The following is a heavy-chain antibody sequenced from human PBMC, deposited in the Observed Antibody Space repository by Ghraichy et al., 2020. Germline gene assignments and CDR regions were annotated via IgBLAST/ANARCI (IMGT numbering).Heavy chain of an antibody. V-gene: IGHV3-13*01. CDR1: GFTFSSYD. D-gene: IGHD4-17*01. CDR3: ARAVTTGNWFDP. CDR2: IGTAGDT. J-gene: IGHJ5*02. Sequence: GGSLRLSCAASGFTFSSYDMHWVRQATGKGLEWVSAIGTAGDTYYPGSVKGRFTISRENAKNSLYLQMNSLRAGDTAVYYCARAVTTGNWFDPWGQGTLVTVSS.